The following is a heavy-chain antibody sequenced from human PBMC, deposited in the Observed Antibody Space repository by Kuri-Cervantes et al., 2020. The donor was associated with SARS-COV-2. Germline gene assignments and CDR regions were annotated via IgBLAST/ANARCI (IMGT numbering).Heavy chain of an antibody. CDR1: GFTFSTYS. V-gene: IGHV3-21*01. CDR3: ATPREYYDSSGSFDY. J-gene: IGHJ4*02. CDR2: ISSDSSYI. D-gene: IGHD3-22*01. Sequence: ETLSLTCAASGFTFSTYSMNWVRQAPGKGLEWVSSISSDSSYIHYADSVKGRFTISRDNSKNMLYLQMNSLRAEDTAVYYCATPREYYDSSGSFDYWGQGTLVTVSS.